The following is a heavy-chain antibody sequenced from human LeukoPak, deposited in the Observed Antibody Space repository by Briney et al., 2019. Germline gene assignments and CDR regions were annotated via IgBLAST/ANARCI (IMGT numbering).Heavy chain of an antibody. Sequence: SQTLSLTCTISGGSISSSSYSWSWIRQPPGKGLESIGCISDSGSTYYNPSLKSRVTVSVDRSNNQFSLRLTSVTAADTAVYYXXXXXXDXDNYNYGIDVWGQGTMVTVSS. CDR3: XXXXXDXDNYNYGIDV. D-gene: IGHD3/OR15-3a*01. J-gene: IGHJ6*02. CDR2: ISDSGST. CDR1: GGSISSSSYS. V-gene: IGHV4-30-2*01.